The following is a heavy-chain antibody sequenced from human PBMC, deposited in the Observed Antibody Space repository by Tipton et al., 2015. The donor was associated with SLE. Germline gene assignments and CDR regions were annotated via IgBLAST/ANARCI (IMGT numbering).Heavy chain of an antibody. CDR1: GGSIKIGNYF. V-gene: IGHV4-31*03. Sequence: TLSLTCTVSGGSIKIGNYFCGWIRQHPGKGLEWIGYIEYSGATFSNPSLTTRISMSVDTSKNQFSLKMRSMTPADTAVYYCARDGPVGYDNNMDLWGKGTTVTVSS. CDR2: IEYSGAT. D-gene: IGHD5-12*01. CDR3: ARDGPVGYDNNMDL. J-gene: IGHJ6*04.